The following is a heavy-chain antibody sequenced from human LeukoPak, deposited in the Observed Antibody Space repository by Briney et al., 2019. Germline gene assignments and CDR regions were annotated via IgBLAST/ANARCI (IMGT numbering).Heavy chain of an antibody. CDR1: GFTFSNYA. CDR2: ICGSCGNT. D-gene: IGHD3-3*01. J-gene: IGHJ4*02. CDR3: TKDVGDVFWDY. Sequence: GGSLRLSCAASGFTFSNYAMAWVRQAPGKGLQWVSTICGSCGNTHYADSVKGRFTISRGNSKNTLYLEMNSLRAEDTAAYFCTKDVGDVFWDYWGQGTLVTVSS. V-gene: IGHV3-23*01.